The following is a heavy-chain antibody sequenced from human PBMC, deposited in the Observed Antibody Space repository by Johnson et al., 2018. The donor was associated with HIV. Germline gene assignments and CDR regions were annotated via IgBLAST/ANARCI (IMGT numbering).Heavy chain of an antibody. CDR3: ARDVRDYYDSSGYPYLDAFDI. D-gene: IGHD3-22*01. Sequence: QVQLVESGGGVVQPGRSLRLSCAASGFTFSYYAMHWVRQAPGKGLEWMAVISHDGSNRYYADSVKGRFTISRDNSKNTLYLQTNSLRREDTAVYYCARDVRDYYDSSGYPYLDAFDIWGQGTMVTVSS. CDR2: ISHDGSNR. J-gene: IGHJ3*02. CDR1: GFTFSYYA. V-gene: IGHV3-30*04.